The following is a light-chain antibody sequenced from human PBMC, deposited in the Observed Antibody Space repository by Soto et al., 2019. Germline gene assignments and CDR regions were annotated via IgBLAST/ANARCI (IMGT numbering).Light chain of an antibody. J-gene: IGKJ4*01. V-gene: IGKV1-5*01. Sequence: DIHITQSPSTLSASVGDRVTITCRASQSVRSWLAWYQQKPGTAPKLLIFDASRLESGVPSRFSGSASGTEFTLTISSLQPDDFATYYCQQYDNYPLTFGGGTKVDFK. CDR2: DAS. CDR3: QQYDNYPLT. CDR1: QSVRSW.